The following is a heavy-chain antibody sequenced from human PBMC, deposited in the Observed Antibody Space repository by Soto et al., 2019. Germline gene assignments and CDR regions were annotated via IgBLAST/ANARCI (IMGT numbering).Heavy chain of an antibody. Sequence: PGGSLRLSCAASGFTFSSYSMNWVRQAPGKGLEWVSSISSSSSYIYYADSVKGRFTISRDNAKNSLYLQMNSLRAEDTAVYYCARVVEMATIANWFDPWGQGTLVTVSS. CDR2: ISSSSSYI. CDR3: ARVVEMATIANWFDP. CDR1: GFTFSSYS. J-gene: IGHJ5*02. D-gene: IGHD5-12*01. V-gene: IGHV3-21*01.